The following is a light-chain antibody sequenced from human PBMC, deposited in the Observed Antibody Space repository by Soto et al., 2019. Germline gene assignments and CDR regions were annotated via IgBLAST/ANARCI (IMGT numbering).Light chain of an antibody. CDR2: GAS. CDR3: QQYGISPLT. CDR1: QSVSSSY. Sequence: EVVLSQSLGTLSLTPWERATLXCMASQSVSSSYLAWYQQKPGQAPRLLIYGASSRATGIPDRFSGSGSGTDFTLTISRLEPEDFAVYYCQQYGISPLTFGGGTKVAIK. J-gene: IGKJ4*01. V-gene: IGKV3-20*01.